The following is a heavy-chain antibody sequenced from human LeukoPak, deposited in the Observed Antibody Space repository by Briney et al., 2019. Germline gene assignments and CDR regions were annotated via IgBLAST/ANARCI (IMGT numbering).Heavy chain of an antibody. CDR2: IYHSGSI. J-gene: IGHJ3*02. Sequence: PSETLSLICTVSGGSISSYYWSWIRQPPGKGLEWIGYIYHSGSINYNPSLQSRVTISVDTSKNQFSLKLSSVTAADTAVYYCARGAYAAARVFDIWGQGTMVTVFS. D-gene: IGHD6-13*01. V-gene: IGHV4-59*01. CDR3: ARGAYAAARVFDI. CDR1: GGSISSYY.